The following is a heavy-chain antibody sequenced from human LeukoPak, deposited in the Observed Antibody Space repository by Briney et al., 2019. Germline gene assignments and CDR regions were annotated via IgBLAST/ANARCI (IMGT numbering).Heavy chain of an antibody. J-gene: IGHJ3*02. D-gene: IGHD3-10*01. Sequence: ASVKVSCKASGYTFTSYYMHWVRQAPGQGLEWMGIINPSGGSTSYAQKFQGRVTMTRATSTSTVHMELSSLRSEDTAVYYCARDKTGGMVRGTGVGAFDIWGQGTMVTVSS. CDR1: GYTFTSYY. CDR2: INPSGGST. V-gene: IGHV1-46*01. CDR3: ARDKTGGMVRGTGVGAFDI.